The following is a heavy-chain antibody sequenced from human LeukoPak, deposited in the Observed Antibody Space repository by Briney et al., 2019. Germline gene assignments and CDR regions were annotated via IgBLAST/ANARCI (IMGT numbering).Heavy chain of an antibody. CDR3: ARIAVAGMDGDY. D-gene: IGHD6-19*01. V-gene: IGHV1-2*02. Sequence: ASVKVSCKASGYTITTYYIHWVRQAPGQGLEWMGWINPNSGGTNYAQKFQGRVTMTRDTSISTAYMELSRLRSDDTAVYYCARIAVAGMDGDYWGQGTLVTVSS. CDR1: GYTITTYY. CDR2: INPNSGGT. J-gene: IGHJ4*02.